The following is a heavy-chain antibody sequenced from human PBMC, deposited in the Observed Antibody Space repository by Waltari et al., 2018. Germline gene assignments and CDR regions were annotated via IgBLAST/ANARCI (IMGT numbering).Heavy chain of an antibody. J-gene: IGHJ4*02. CDR2: ISPSGTTI. CDR3: ARDPPGGGMDFDW. V-gene: IGHV3-11*04. D-gene: IGHD2-15*01. Sequence: QVQLVESGGGLVKPGGSLRLSCAASGFTFRDYYMNWIRRAPGKGVEWVSYISPSGTTIYDADSVKGRFTISRDNAKNSLYLQMNSLRAEDTAVYYCARDPPGGGMDFDWWGQGTLVTVSS. CDR1: GFTFRDYY.